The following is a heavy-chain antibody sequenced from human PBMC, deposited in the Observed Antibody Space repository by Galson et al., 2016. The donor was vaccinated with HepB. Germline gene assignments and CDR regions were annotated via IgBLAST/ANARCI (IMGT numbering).Heavy chain of an antibody. Sequence: SLRLSCAASGFAFHSYSMNWVRQAPGKGPEWISHISSSGSTYYADSVKGRFIISRDNAKNSLYLQMNSLGHEDTATYYCARVGAVTRYDHWGQGTLVAVSS. CDR1: GFAFHSYS. V-gene: IGHV3-48*02. CDR3: ARVGAVTRYDH. D-gene: IGHD4-17*01. CDR2: ISSSGST. J-gene: IGHJ4*02.